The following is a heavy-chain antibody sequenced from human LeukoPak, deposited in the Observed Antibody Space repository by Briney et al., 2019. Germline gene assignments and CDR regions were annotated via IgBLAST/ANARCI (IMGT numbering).Heavy chain of an antibody. J-gene: IGHJ3*02. Sequence: PSETLSLTCAVYGGSFSNYYWSWIRQPPGKGLEWIGEINHSGSTNYNPSLKSRVTISVDTSKNQFSLKLSSVTAADTAVYYCVSSPRRGDAFDIWGQGTMVTVSS. V-gene: IGHV4-34*01. CDR3: VSSPRRGDAFDI. CDR2: INHSGST. CDR1: GGSFSNYY.